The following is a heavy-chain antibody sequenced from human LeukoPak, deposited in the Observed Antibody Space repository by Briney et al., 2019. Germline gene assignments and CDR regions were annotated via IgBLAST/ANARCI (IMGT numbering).Heavy chain of an antibody. J-gene: IGHJ3*02. CDR1: GFTFSGYE. Sequence: GGSLRLSCAASGFTFSGYEMNWVRQAPGKGLEWVSSISSHSGYIYYADSVKGRFTISRDNAKSSLFLQINSLRAEDTAVYFCAREQRLAVAGAVHDAFDIWGQGTMVTVSS. V-gene: IGHV3-21*01. CDR3: AREQRLAVAGAVHDAFDI. CDR2: ISSHSGYI. D-gene: IGHD6-19*01.